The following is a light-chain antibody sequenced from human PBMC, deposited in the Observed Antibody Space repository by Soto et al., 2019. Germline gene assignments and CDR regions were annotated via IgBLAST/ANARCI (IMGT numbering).Light chain of an antibody. CDR3: QQYDRSWT. Sequence: EIVLTQSPGTLSLSPGERATPSCRASQSVSHNYLAWYQQKPGQSPTLLIYGASSRATGIPDRFSGSGSGTDFILTISRLEPEDFAVYYCQQYDRSWTFGQGTKVEIK. V-gene: IGKV3-20*01. CDR2: GAS. CDR1: QSVSHNY. J-gene: IGKJ1*01.